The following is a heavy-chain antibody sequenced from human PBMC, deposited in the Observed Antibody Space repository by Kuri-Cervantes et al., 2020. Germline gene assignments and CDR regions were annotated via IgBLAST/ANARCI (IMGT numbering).Heavy chain of an antibody. CDR3: ARQAVAGFDY. J-gene: IGHJ4*02. D-gene: IGHD6-19*01. Sequence: SETLSLTCTVSGGSISSSSYYWGWIRQPPGKGLEWIGSIYYSGSTYYNPSLKSRVTISVDTSKNQFSLKLSSVTAADTAVYYYARQAVAGFDYWGQGTLVTVSS. CDR2: IYYSGST. CDR1: GGSISSSSYY. V-gene: IGHV4-39*01.